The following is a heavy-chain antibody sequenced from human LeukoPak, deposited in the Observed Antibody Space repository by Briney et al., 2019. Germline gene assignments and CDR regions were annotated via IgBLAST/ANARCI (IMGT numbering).Heavy chain of an antibody. D-gene: IGHD3-10*01. J-gene: IGHJ3*02. CDR3: ARLNPRTGDAFDI. CDR1: GGSISSYY. Sequence: SETLSLTCTVPGGSISSYYWSWIRQPPGKGLEWIGYIYYGGSTNYNPSLKSRVTISVDTSKNQFSLKLSSVTAADTAVYYCARLNPRTGDAFDIWGQGTMVTVSS. CDR2: IYYGGST. V-gene: IGHV4-59*01.